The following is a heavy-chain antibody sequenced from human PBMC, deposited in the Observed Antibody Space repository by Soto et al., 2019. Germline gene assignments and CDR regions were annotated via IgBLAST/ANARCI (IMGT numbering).Heavy chain of an antibody. Sequence: SETLSLTCAVYGGSFSGYYWSWIRQPPGKGLEWIGEINHSGSTNYNPSLKSRVTISVDTSKNQFSLKLSSVTAADTAVYYCASGLKASQQLTTPSPPTSDYWGQGTLVTVSS. D-gene: IGHD6-13*01. CDR3: ASGLKASQQLTTPSPPTSDY. CDR1: GGSFSGYY. CDR2: INHSGST. J-gene: IGHJ4*02. V-gene: IGHV4-34*01.